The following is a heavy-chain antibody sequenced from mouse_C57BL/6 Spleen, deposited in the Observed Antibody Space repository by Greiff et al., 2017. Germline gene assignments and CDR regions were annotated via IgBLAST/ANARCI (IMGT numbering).Heavy chain of an antibody. Sequence: QVQLKQPGAELVRPGSSVKLSCKASGYTFTSYWMHWVKQRPIQGLEWIGNIDPSDSETHYNQKFKDKATLTVDKSSSTAYMQLSSLTSEDSAVYYCARSSYDYVFAYWGQGTLVTVSA. CDR1: GYTFTSYW. V-gene: IGHV1-52*01. CDR3: ARSSYDYVFAY. CDR2: IDPSDSET. J-gene: IGHJ3*01. D-gene: IGHD2-4*01.